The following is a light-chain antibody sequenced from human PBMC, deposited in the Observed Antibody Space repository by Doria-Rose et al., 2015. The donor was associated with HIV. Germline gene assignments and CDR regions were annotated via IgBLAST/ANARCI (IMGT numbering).Light chain of an antibody. J-gene: IGKJ1*01. CDR3: HQYGTSWT. CDR2: DGS. Sequence: TQSPGTLSLSPGERATLSCRASQSFSSTYLAWYQQKPGQAPSLLIYDGSNRATGIPDRFSGSGSGTDFTLTINRLEPEDFALYYCHQYGTSWTCGQGTKVEI. V-gene: IGKV3-20*01. CDR1: QSFSSTY.